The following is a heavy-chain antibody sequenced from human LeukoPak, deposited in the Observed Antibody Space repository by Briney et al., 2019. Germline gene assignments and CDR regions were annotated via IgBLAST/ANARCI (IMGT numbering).Heavy chain of an antibody. CDR3: ARGPSARFFGVAKGAFDI. CDR1: GFTFSSYA. V-gene: IGHV3-30*04. Sequence: GGSLRLSCAASGFTFSSYAMHRVRQAPGKGLEWVAVISYDGSNKYYADSVKGRFTISRDNSKNTLDLQMNSLRAEDTAVYYCARGPSARFFGVAKGAFDIWGQGTMVTVSS. D-gene: IGHD3-3*01. CDR2: ISYDGSNK. J-gene: IGHJ3*02.